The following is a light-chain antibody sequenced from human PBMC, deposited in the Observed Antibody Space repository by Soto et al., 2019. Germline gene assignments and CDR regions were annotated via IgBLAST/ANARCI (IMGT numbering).Light chain of an antibody. CDR1: QSVGAQ. CDR3: QQRNDWGS. Sequence: EVVLTQYPASLSLSPGERATLSCRVSQSVGAQFAWYQQKPGQSPRLLIYGESNRASGISARFTGSGSGTDFTLTITSLEPEDSAVYFCQQRNDWGSFGGGTRIEIK. CDR2: GES. J-gene: IGKJ4*01. V-gene: IGKV3-11*01.